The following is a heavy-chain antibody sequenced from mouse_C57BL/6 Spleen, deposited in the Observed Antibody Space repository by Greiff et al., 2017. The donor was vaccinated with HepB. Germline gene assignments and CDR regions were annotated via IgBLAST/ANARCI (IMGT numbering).Heavy chain of an antibody. V-gene: IGHV1-47*01. CDR3: ARGGYYGIWYAMDY. CDR1: GYAFTTYP. Sequence: ESGAELVKPGASVKMSCKASGYAFTTYPIEWMKQNHGKSLEWIGNFHPYNDDTKYNEKFKGKATLTVEKSSSTVYLELSRLTSDDSAVYYCARGGYYGIWYAMDYWGQGTSVTVSS. D-gene: IGHD1-1*01. CDR2: FHPYNDDT. J-gene: IGHJ4*01.